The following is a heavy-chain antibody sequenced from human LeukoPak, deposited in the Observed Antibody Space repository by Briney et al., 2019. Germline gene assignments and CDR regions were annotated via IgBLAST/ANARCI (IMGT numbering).Heavy chain of an antibody. V-gene: IGHV1-58*02. Sequence: SVKVSCKASGFTFTSSAMQWVRQARGQRLEWIGWIVVGSGNTNYAQKFQERVTITRDTSISTAYMELSRLRSDDTAVYYCASGQYYYGSGSYYNAADNAFDIWGQGTMVTVSS. CDR2: IVVGSGNT. CDR1: GFTFTSSA. J-gene: IGHJ3*02. D-gene: IGHD3-10*01. CDR3: ASGQYYYGSGSYYNAADNAFDI.